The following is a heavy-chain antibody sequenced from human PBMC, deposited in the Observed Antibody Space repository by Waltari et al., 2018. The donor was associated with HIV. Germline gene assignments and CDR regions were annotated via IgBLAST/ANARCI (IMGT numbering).Heavy chain of an antibody. J-gene: IGHJ6*02. CDR1: GYNLTELS. V-gene: IGHV1-24*01. D-gene: IGHD3-16*01. CDR2: FDRDDDET. Sequence: QVQLVTSGAEVKKPGASVKVSCKVSGYNLTELSSNWVRQARGKGLEWMGGFDRDDDETVYAQKFQGRVTMTEDTSTDTVYMELSSLNSEDTAMYYCASDPPRRGRYYYYAMDVWGQGTTLTVSS. CDR3: ASDPPRRGRYYYYAMDV.